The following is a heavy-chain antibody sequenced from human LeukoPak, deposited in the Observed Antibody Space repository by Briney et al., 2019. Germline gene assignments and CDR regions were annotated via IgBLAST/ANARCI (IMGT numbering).Heavy chain of an antibody. CDR1: GGSFSGYY. CDR3: ARHPAAMVRGVIRGWFDP. Sequence: SETLSLTCAVYGGSFSGYYWSWIRQPPGKGLEWIGEINHSGSTNYNPSLKSRVTISVDTSKNQFSLKLSSVTAADTAVYYCARHPAAMVRGVIRGWFDPWGQGTLVAVSS. J-gene: IGHJ5*02. D-gene: IGHD3-10*01. CDR2: INHSGST. V-gene: IGHV4-34*01.